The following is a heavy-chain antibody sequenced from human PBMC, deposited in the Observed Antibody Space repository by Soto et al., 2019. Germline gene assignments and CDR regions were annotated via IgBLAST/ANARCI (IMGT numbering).Heavy chain of an antibody. Sequence: SETLSLTCSVSGGSMRNYYWNWIRQPPGRGLEWIGYVYHSGSTNYNPSLKGRVSMSVDVSRNHFSLTLRSVTAADTAVYFCTSSYSTSSSPDYWGQGTLVTVSS. V-gene: IGHV4-59*01. D-gene: IGHD6-6*01. CDR3: TSSYSTSSSPDY. CDR1: GGSMRNYY. CDR2: VYHSGST. J-gene: IGHJ4*02.